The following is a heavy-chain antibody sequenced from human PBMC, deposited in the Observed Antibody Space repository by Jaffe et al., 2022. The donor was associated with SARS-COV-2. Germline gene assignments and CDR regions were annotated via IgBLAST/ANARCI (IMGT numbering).Heavy chain of an antibody. D-gene: IGHD3-22*01. CDR2: IYTSGST. CDR3: ARAPILYDSSGSKSGWFDP. Sequence: QVQLQESGPGLVKPSQTLSLTCTVSGGSISSGSYYWSWIRQPAGKGLEWIGRIYTSGSTNYNPSLKSRVTISVDTSKNQFSLKLSSVTAADTAVYYCARAPILYDSSGSKSGWFDPWGQGTLVTVSS. V-gene: IGHV4-61*02. CDR1: GGSISSGSYY. J-gene: IGHJ5*02.